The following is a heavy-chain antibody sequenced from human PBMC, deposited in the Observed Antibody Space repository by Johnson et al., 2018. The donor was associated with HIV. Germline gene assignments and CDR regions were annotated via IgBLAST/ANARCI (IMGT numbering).Heavy chain of an antibody. J-gene: IGHJ3*02. CDR1: GFTFSDYY. Sequence: VQLVESGGGLVKPGGSLRLSCAASGFTFSDYYMSWIRQAPGKGLEWVSYISSSGSTIYYADSVKGRFTISRDNAKNSLFLQMNSLRAEDTALYYCARPHVSGSSYGRGAFDIWGQGTMVTVSS. D-gene: IGHD5-18*01. CDR2: ISSSGSTI. V-gene: IGHV3-11*01. CDR3: ARPHVSGSSYGRGAFDI.